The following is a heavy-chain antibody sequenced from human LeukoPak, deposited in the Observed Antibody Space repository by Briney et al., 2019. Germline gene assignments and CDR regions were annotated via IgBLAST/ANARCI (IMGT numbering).Heavy chain of an antibody. Sequence: GGSLRLACAASGFTFSRYEMNWVRQAPGTGLEWVSYISSSGSSMYFAAFVKGQFNIPRDGDKNSLYLQVNSLRAEDTAVYYCARWGDPKYSINAFDIWGQGTMVTVSS. V-gene: IGHV3-48*03. CDR3: ARWGDPKYSINAFDI. CDR1: GFTFSRYE. CDR2: ISSSGSSM. D-gene: IGHD5-18*01. J-gene: IGHJ3*02.